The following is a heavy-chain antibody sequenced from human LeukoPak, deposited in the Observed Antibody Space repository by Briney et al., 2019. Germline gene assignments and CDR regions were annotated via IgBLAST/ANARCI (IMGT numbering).Heavy chain of an antibody. V-gene: IGHV3-11*01. CDR3: ASLISVSYYYYMDV. Sequence: GGSLRLSCAASGFTFSDYYMSWIRQAPGKGLEWVSYISSSGSTIYYADSVKGRFTISRDNAKNSLYLQMNSLRAEDTAVYYCASLISVSYYYYMDVWGKGTTVTVSS. CDR1: GFTFSDYY. D-gene: IGHD3-10*01. J-gene: IGHJ6*03. CDR2: ISSSGSTI.